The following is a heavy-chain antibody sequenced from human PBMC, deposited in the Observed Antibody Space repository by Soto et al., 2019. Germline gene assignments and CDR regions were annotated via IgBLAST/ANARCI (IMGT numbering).Heavy chain of an antibody. J-gene: IGHJ4*02. Sequence: SETLSLTCTVSGGSISSGGYYWSWIRQHPGKGLEWIGYIYYSGSTYYNPSLKSRVTISVDTSKNQFSLKLSSVTAADTAVYYCARVVVVPAAPIDYWGQGTLVTVSS. CDR3: ARVVVVPAAPIDY. D-gene: IGHD2-2*01. V-gene: IGHV4-31*03. CDR2: IYYSGST. CDR1: GGSISSGGYY.